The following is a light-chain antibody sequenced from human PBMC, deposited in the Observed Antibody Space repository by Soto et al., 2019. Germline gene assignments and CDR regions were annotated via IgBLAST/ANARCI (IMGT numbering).Light chain of an antibody. V-gene: IGLV1-40*01. CDR3: QSYDSSLSGSV. J-gene: IGLJ2*01. CDR1: SSNSGAGYD. Sequence: QSVLTQPPAVSEAPGQRVTISCTGSSSNSGAGYDVHWYQQLPGAAPKLLIHRNNNRPSGVPDRFSGSKSGASASLAITGLQAEDEADYYCQSYDSSLSGSVFGGGTKLTVL. CDR2: RNN.